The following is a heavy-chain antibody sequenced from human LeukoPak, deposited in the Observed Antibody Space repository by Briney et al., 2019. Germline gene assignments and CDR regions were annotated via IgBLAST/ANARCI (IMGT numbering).Heavy chain of an antibody. Sequence: GGSLRLSCAASAFTFSSYEMNWVSQAPGKGLEWVSYISSSGSTIYYADSVKGRLTISRDNAKNSLYLQMNSLRAEDTAVYYCAAQRMGDAFDIWGQGTMVTVSS. CDR1: AFTFSSYE. V-gene: IGHV3-48*03. J-gene: IGHJ3*02. CDR3: AAQRMGDAFDI. D-gene: IGHD6-25*01. CDR2: ISSSGSTI.